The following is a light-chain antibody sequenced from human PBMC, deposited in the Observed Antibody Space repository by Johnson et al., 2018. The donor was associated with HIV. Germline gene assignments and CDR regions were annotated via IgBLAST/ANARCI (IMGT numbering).Light chain of an antibody. CDR2: DNN. V-gene: IGLV1-51*01. J-gene: IGLJ1*01. CDR1: SSNIGNNY. CDR3: GTWDSSLSALYV. Sequence: VLPQPPSVSAAPGQKVTISCSGSSSNIGNNYVSWYQQLPGTAPKLLIYDNNKRPSGIPDRFSGSKSGTSATLGITGLQTGDEADYYCGTWDSSLSALYVFGTGTKVTVL.